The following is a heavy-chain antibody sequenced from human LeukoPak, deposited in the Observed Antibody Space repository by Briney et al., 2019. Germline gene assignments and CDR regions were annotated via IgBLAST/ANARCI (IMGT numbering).Heavy chain of an antibody. V-gene: IGHV3-49*04. J-gene: IGHJ4*02. Sequence: AGGSLRLSCTASGFTFGDYTMSWVRLAPGKGLEWVGFIRSKVYGGTTKYAASVKGRFTISRNDSKIIAYLEMNSLRAEDTAVYYCARDPEWELRYFDYWGQGTLVTVPS. D-gene: IGHD1-26*01. CDR2: IRSKVYGGTT. CDR1: GFTFGDYT. CDR3: ARDPEWELRYFDY.